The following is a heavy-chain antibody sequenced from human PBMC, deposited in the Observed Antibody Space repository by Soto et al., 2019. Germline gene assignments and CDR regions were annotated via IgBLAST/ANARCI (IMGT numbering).Heavy chain of an antibody. D-gene: IGHD2-15*01. Sequence: QVQLQESGPGLVKPSQTLSLTCTVSGGSISSGNYYWSWIRQPPGKGQEWIGFISYSGSAYYNPSLKSRVTISVDTSKNQFSLNLSFVTAADTAVYYCATMGTPATGLYYFDSWGQGTLVTVSS. CDR2: ISYSGSA. V-gene: IGHV4-30-4*01. J-gene: IGHJ4*02. CDR1: GGSISSGNYY. CDR3: ATMGTPATGLYYFDS.